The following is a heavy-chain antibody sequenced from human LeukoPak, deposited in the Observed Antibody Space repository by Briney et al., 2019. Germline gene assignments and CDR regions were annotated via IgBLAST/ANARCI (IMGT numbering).Heavy chain of an antibody. CDR2: INPKSGNA. J-gene: IGHJ4*02. Sequence: GASVKVSCKGSGSTFSDYHLNWLRQASAQGPEWVGWINPKSGNASYNQAFQGRVTMTRDTSISTAYMELNRLRSDDTAMYYCARGEYSNGYPYRLDSWGQGTLVTVSS. D-gene: IGHD3-16*01. CDR1: GSTFSDYH. CDR3: ARGEYSNGYPYRLDS. V-gene: IGHV1-2*02.